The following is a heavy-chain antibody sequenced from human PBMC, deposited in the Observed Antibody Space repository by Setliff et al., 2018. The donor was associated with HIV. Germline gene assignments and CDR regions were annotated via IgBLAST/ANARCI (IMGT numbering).Heavy chain of an antibody. CDR3: ARVSSFNKIIREAFDI. CDR1: GYTFTGYF. D-gene: IGHD3-10*01. Sequence: ASVKVSCKASGYTFTGYFIHWVRQAPGQGLEWMGQINPNRGDIKSHHKFADRLIMSRDTSLTTVYMELTSLRSDDTAVYYCARVSSFNKIIREAFDIWGQGTLVTVSS. V-gene: IGHV1-2*06. J-gene: IGHJ3*02. CDR2: INPNRGDI.